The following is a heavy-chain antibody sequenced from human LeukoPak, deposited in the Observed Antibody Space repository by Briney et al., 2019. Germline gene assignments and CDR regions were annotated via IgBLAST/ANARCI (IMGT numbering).Heavy chain of an antibody. Sequence: GGSLRLSCAASGFTFSSYVMSWVRQAPGKGLEWVSAISGSGGSTYYADSVKGRFTISRDNSKNTLYLQMNSLRAEDTAVYYCAKDLRIVVVVAATTGPNYDYWGQGTLVTVSS. J-gene: IGHJ4*02. CDR3: AKDLRIVVVVAATTGPNYDY. D-gene: IGHD2-15*01. V-gene: IGHV3-23*01. CDR1: GFTFSSYV. CDR2: ISGSGGST.